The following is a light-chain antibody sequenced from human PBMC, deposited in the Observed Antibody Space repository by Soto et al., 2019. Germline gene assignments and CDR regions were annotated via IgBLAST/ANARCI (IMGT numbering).Light chain of an antibody. CDR2: AAS. CDR1: RDISNF. Sequence: DIPMTQSPSSLSASVGDRVTITCRASRDISNFLNWYQQKPGKAPNLLIYAASSLQGGVSSRFSGSGSGTDFTLTISSLQPEDSAIYYCQQSYSTPYTFGQGTKLQIK. V-gene: IGKV1-39*01. J-gene: IGKJ2*01. CDR3: QQSYSTPYT.